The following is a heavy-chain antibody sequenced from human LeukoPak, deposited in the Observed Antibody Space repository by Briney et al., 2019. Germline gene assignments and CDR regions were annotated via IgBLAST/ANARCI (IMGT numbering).Heavy chain of an antibody. CDR2: IIPIFGTA. CDR1: GGTFSSYA. Sequence: SVKVSCTASGGTFSSYAISWVRQAPGQGLEWMGGIIPIFGTANYAQKFQGRVTITADESTSTAYMELSSLRSEDTAVYYCARGGSIAAAGMDWFDPWGQGTLVTVSS. CDR3: ARGGSIAAAGMDWFDP. D-gene: IGHD6-13*01. J-gene: IGHJ5*02. V-gene: IGHV1-69*01.